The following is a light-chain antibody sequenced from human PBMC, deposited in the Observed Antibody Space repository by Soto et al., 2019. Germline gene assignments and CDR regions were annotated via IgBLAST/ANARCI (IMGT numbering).Light chain of an antibody. Sequence: IQLTQTPSSLSASVGDRVTITCRASQGISSFLAWYQQKPGKAPKLLIYAASSLQSGVPSRFIGSGFGTDFTLTITSLQPEDFATYYCQQVESYPSTFGGGTKVEMK. CDR2: AAS. CDR1: QGISSF. V-gene: IGKV1-9*01. CDR3: QQVESYPST. J-gene: IGKJ4*01.